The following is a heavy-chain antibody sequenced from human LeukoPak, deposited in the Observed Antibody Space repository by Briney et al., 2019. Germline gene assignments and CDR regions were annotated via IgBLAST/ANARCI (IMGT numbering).Heavy chain of an antibody. J-gene: IGHJ6*02. V-gene: IGHV4-34*01. CDR1: GGSFSGYY. CDR3: ARARFTDYYDSSGRICDNGMDV. D-gene: IGHD3-22*01. CDR2: INHSGST. Sequence: PSETLSLTCAVYGGSFSGYYWSWIRQPPGKGLEGIGEINHSGSTNYNPSLKSRVTISVDTSKNQFSLKLSSVTAADTAVYYCARARFTDYYDSSGRICDNGMDVWGQGTTVTVSS.